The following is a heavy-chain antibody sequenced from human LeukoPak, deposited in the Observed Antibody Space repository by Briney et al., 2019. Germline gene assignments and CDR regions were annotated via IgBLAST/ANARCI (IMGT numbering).Heavy chain of an antibody. D-gene: IGHD3-22*01. CDR3: ARVGVIGSPYYYYMDV. Sequence: GASVKVSCKASGYTFTSYDIHWVRQATGQGLEWMGWMNPNSGNTGYAQKFQGRVTITRNTSISTAYMELSSLRSEDTAVYYCARVGVIGSPYYYYMDVWGKGTTVTVSS. CDR1: GYTFTSYD. J-gene: IGHJ6*03. V-gene: IGHV1-8*03. CDR2: MNPNSGNT.